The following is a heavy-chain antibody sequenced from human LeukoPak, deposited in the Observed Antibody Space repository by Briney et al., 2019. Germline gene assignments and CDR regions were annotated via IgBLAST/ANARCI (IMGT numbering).Heavy chain of an antibody. J-gene: IGHJ3*02. D-gene: IGHD3-9*01. CDR2: IYSGGST. CDR3: ARSTEYYDILTGYYNGAFDI. Sequence: GSLRLSCAASGFTVSSNYMSWVRQAPGKGLEWVSVIYSGGSTYYADSVKGRFTISRDNSKNTLYLQMNSLRAEDTAVYYCARSTEYYDILTGYYNGAFDIWGQGTMVTVSS. CDR1: GFTVSSNY. V-gene: IGHV3-66*01.